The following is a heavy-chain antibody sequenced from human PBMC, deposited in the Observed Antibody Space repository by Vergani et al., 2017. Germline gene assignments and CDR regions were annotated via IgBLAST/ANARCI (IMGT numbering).Heavy chain of an antibody. D-gene: IGHD5-18*01. J-gene: IGHJ4*02. V-gene: IGHV3-23*01. CDR3: AREEPRGYSYGNQFDY. CDR2: ISGSGGST. CDR1: GFTFSSYA. Sequence: EVQLLESGGGLVQPGGSLRLSCAASGFTFSSYAMSWVRQAPGKGLEWVSAISGSGGSTYYADSVKGRFTISRDNSKNTLYLQMNSLRAEDTAVYYCAREEPRGYSYGNQFDYWGQGTLVTVSS.